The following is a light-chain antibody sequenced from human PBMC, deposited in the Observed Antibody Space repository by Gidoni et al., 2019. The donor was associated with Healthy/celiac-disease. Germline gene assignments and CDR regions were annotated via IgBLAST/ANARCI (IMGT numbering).Light chain of an antibody. V-gene: IGLV1-47*02. CDR2: SNN. CDR3: AAWEDSLSGFYV. Sequence: QSVLTQQPSASGTPGQRVTISCSGSSSTIGSNYVYCYQQLPGTAPNLLIYSNNQRPSGVPDRFSGSKSGTSASLAISGLRSEDEADYYCAAWEDSLSGFYVCGTGPKVTVL. CDR1: SSTIGSNY. J-gene: IGLJ1*01.